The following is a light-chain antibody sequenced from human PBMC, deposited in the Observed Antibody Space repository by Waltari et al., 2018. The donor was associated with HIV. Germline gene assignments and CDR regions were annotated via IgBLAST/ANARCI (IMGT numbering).Light chain of an antibody. Sequence: QSALTQPRSVSGSPGQSVTISCTATSSDVGGYTYVSWYQQHPGKAPKLMIYDVSKRPSGVPDRFSGSKSGNTASLTISGLQAEDEADYYCCSYAGSYTRVFGGGTKLTVL. CDR3: CSYAGSYTRV. J-gene: IGLJ3*02. CDR1: SSDVGGYTY. CDR2: DVS. V-gene: IGLV2-11*01.